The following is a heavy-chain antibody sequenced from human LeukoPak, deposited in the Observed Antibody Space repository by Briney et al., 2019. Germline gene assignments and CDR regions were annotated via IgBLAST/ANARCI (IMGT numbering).Heavy chain of an antibody. D-gene: IGHD2-8*01. J-gene: IGHJ5*02. V-gene: IGHV1-69*04. CDR2: IIPILGIA. CDR3: ARVGGYCTNGICYTGWFDP. Sequence: SVKVSCKASGGTFSSYAISWVRQAPGQGLEWMGRIIPILGIANYAQKFQGRVTITADKPTSTAYMELSSLRSEDTAVYYCARVGGYCTNGICYTGWFDPWGQGTLVTVSS. CDR1: GGTFSSYA.